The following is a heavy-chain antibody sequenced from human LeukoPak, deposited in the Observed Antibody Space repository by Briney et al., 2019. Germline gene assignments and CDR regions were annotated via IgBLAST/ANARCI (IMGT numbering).Heavy chain of an antibody. CDR2: IYYNGGT. CDR1: GGSISSGAYY. CDR3: ARTPSKHCYDY. J-gene: IGHJ4*02. V-gene: IGHV4-31*03. Sequence: SETLSLTCTVSGGSISSGAYYWSWIRHHPGKGLEWIGYIYYNGGTYSNPSLESRIIISVDTSKNQFSLKLRSVTAADTAVYYCARTPSKHCYDYWGQGTLVTVSS.